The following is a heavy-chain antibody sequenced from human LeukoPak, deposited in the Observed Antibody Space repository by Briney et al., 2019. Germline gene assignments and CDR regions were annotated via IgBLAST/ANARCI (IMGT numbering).Heavy chain of an antibody. V-gene: IGHV1-3*01. CDR1: GYTFTSYA. J-gene: IGHJ5*02. D-gene: IGHD5-18*01. CDR3: ARDRARGYSYGYWFDP. CDR2: INAGNGNT. Sequence: ASVKVSCKASGYTFTSYAMHWVRRAPGQRLEWMGWINAGNGNTKYSQKFQGRVTITRDTSASTACMELSSLRSEDTAVYYCARDRARGYSYGYWFDPWGQGTLVTVSS.